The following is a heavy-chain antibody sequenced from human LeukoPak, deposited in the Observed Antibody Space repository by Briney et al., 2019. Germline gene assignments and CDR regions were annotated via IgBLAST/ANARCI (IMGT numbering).Heavy chain of an antibody. CDR2: IYSGGST. Sequence: PGGSLRLSCAASGLTVSSNYMSWVRQAPGKGLEWVSVIYSGGSTYYADSVKGRFTISRDNSKNTLYLQMNSLRAEDTAVYYCARDYTVVAATVVYYYGMDVWGQGTTVTVSS. D-gene: IGHD2-15*01. CDR3: ARDYTVVAATVVYYYGMDV. CDR1: GLTVSSNY. V-gene: IGHV3-53*01. J-gene: IGHJ6*02.